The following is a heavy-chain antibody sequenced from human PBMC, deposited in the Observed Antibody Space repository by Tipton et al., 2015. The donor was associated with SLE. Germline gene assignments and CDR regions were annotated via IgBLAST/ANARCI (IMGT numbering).Heavy chain of an antibody. V-gene: IGHV4-59*11. CDR3: ARGRNSWNNEAFHI. CDR2: IYYNGDT. CDR1: GAFLNSHY. D-gene: IGHD1/OR15-1a*01. J-gene: IGHJ3*02. Sequence: LRLSCSVSGAFLNSHYWSWIRQPPGKGLEWIGYIYYNGDTNYNPSLKSRVAISIDTSRKQFSLKLTSVTAADTAVYYCARGRNSWNNEAFHIWGQGTMVTVSS.